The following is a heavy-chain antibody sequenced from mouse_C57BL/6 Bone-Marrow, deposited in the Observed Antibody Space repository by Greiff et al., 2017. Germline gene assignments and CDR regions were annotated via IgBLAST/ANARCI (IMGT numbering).Heavy chain of an antibody. D-gene: IGHD1-1*01. CDR1: GYTFTDYY. J-gene: IGHJ2*01. Sequence: VKLQESGAELVRPGASVKLSCKASGYTFTDYYINWVKQRPGQGLEWIARIYPGSGNTYYNEKFKGKATLTAEKSSSTAYMQLSSLTSEDSAVYFCARFITTVVAFDYWGQGTTLTVSS. CDR2: IYPGSGNT. CDR3: ARFITTVVAFDY. V-gene: IGHV1-76*01.